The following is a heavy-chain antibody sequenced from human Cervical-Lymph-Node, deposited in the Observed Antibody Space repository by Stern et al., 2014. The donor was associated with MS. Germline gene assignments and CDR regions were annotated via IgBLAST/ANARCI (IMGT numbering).Heavy chain of an antibody. J-gene: IGHJ4*02. CDR1: GFTFADPA. D-gene: IGHD3-3*01. CDR3: AKDINDYWSGPADY. Sequence: EVQLVESGGGLVQPGRSLRLSCAASGFTFADPAMHSVRQAPGKGLELVSGINLSGGNTGYADVVECRFTISRDNAKNSLYLQINSLRVEDTAFYYCAKDINDYWSGPADYWGQGTLVTVSS. V-gene: IGHV3-9*01. CDR2: INLSGGNT.